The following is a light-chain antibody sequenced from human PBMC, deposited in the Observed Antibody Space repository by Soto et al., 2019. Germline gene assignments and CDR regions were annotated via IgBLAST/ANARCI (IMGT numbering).Light chain of an antibody. CDR2: GAS. J-gene: IGKJ4*01. Sequence: EIVLAHSPGTLSLSPGERATLSCRASQSVSSNYLAWYQQKPGQAPRLLIYGASSRATGIPDRFSGSGSGTDFTLTISRLEPEDFAVYYCQQYGSSPLTFGGGTKV. CDR3: QQYGSSPLT. CDR1: QSVSSNY. V-gene: IGKV3-20*01.